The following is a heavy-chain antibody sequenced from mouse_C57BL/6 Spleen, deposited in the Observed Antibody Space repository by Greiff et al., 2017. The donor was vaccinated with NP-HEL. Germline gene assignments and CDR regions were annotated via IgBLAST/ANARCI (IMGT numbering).Heavy chain of an antibody. Sequence: ESGPGLVKPSQSLSLTCSVTGYSITSGYYWNWIRQFPGNKLEWMGYISYDGSNNYNPSLKNRISITRDTSKNQFFLKLNSVTTEDTATYYCARGGYGSGAWFAYWGQGTLVTVSA. CDR1: GYSITSGYY. J-gene: IGHJ3*01. V-gene: IGHV3-6*01. CDR3: ARGGYGSGAWFAY. CDR2: ISYDGSN. D-gene: IGHD1-1*01.